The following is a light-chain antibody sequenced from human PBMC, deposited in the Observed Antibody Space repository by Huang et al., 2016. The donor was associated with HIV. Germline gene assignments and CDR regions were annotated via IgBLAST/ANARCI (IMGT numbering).Light chain of an antibody. V-gene: IGKV4-1*01. Sequence: DIVMTQSPDSLAVSLGERAAINCKSSQSLLYRSNNKNYLAWYQQKPGQPPKLLIYWASTRESWVPDRFRGSGSGTDFTLTISSLQAADVAVYYCQQYYNTPFTFGPGTKVDIK. CDR1: QSLLYRSNNKNY. CDR3: QQYYNTPFT. CDR2: WAS. J-gene: IGKJ3*01.